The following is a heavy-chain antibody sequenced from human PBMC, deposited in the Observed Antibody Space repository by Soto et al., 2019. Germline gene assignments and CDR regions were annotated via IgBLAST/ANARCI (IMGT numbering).Heavy chain of an antibody. V-gene: IGHV5-51*01. Sequence: XESLTISCKGSGYSFTSYWIGLVRQMPGKGLEWMGIIYPGDSHTRYSPSFQGQVTISADKSINTAYLQWSSLKASDTAIYYCARRGVQDAFDIWGQGTMVTVS. J-gene: IGHJ3*02. D-gene: IGHD1-1*01. CDR2: IYPGDSHT. CDR3: ARRGVQDAFDI. CDR1: GYSFTSYW.